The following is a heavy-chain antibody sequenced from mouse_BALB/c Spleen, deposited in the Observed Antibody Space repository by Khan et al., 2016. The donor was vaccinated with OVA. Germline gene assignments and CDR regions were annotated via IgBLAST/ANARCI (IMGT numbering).Heavy chain of an antibody. Sequence: VELVESGAELVRPGVSVKISCKGSGYIFTDFSMHWVKRSHAQSLEWIGVISTHYGDSIYNQNFKGKATLTVDRSSSAAYMELARLTSEDSATYYCARGRGHYRFAYWGQGTLVTVSA. CDR1: GYIFTDFS. J-gene: IGHJ3*01. CDR3: ARGRGHYRFAY. V-gene: IGHV1S137*01. D-gene: IGHD2-1*01. CDR2: ISTHYGDS.